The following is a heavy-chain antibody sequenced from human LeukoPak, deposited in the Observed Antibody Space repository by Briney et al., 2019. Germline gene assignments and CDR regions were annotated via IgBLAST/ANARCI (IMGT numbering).Heavy chain of an antibody. CDR3: AKGKGDTGGSFDY. J-gene: IGHJ4*02. CDR1: GFTFSSYA. Sequence: GGSLRLSCAASGFTFSSYAMSWVRQAPGKGLEWVSGISGSGGSTYYADSVKGRITISRDNSKNTLYLQMNSLGAEATAVYYCAKGKGDTGGSFDYWGQGTLVTVSS. D-gene: IGHD3-16*01. V-gene: IGHV3-23*01. CDR2: ISGSGGST.